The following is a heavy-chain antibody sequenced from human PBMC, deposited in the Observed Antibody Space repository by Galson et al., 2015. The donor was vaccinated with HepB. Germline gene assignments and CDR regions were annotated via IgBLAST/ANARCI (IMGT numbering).Heavy chain of an antibody. J-gene: IGHJ4*02. V-gene: IGHV3-9*01. CDR2: ISWNSGSI. CDR3: ARDYYGSGSYLVY. D-gene: IGHD3-10*01. CDR1: GFTFDDYA. Sequence: SLRLSCAASGFTFDDYAVHWVRQAPGKGLEWVSGISWNSGSIGYADSVKGRFTISRDNSKNTLYLQMNSLRAEDTAVYYCARDYYGSGSYLVYWGQGTLVTVSS.